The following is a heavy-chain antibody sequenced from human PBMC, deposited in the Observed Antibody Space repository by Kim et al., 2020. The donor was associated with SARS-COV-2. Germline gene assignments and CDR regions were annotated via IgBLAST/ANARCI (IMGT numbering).Heavy chain of an antibody. Sequence: SETLSLTCSVSGGSISSYYWSWIRQPAGKGLEWIGRIYSSGSTNYNPSLKSRVTMSVDTSKNQFSLKLSSVTAADTAIYYCASQDGTFQPRFDYWGQGTLVTVSS. CDR1: GGSISSYY. CDR3: ASQDGTFQPRFDY. V-gene: IGHV4-4*07. CDR2: IYSSGST. J-gene: IGHJ4*02. D-gene: IGHD2-2*01.